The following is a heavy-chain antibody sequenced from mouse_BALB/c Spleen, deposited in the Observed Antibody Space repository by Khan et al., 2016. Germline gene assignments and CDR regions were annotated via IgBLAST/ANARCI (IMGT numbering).Heavy chain of an antibody. CDR2: INTNTGEP. V-gene: IGHV9-3*02. CDR1: GYTFTNYG. J-gene: IGHJ2*01. CDR3: AKLTGTPWDY. D-gene: IGHD4-1*01. Sequence: QIQLVQSGPELKKPGETVKISCKASGYTFTNYGMNWVKQAPGKGLKWMGWINTNTGEPTYAEEFKGRFAFSLETSASTAYLQINNFKNEDTATYFCAKLTGTPWDYWGQGTTLTVSS.